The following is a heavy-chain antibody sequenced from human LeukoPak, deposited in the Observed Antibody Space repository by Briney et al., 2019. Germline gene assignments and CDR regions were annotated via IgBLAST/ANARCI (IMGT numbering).Heavy chain of an antibody. Sequence: SVKVSCKASGGTFSSYVIDWVRQAPGQGLDWMGGIIPIFGTTNYAQKFQGRVTITADESTSTAYMELSSLRSEDTAVYYCARSGYDYFDAFDIWGQGTMVTVSS. CDR3: ARSGYDYFDAFDI. J-gene: IGHJ3*02. CDR1: GGTFSSYV. CDR2: IIPIFGTT. V-gene: IGHV1-69*13. D-gene: IGHD5-12*01.